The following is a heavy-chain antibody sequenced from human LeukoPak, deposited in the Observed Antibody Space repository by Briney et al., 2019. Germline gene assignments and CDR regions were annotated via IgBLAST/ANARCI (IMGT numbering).Heavy chain of an antibody. CDR1: GFTFSSYG. D-gene: IGHD2-15*01. J-gene: IGHJ5*02. CDR2: ISYDGSNK. CDR3: AKDQGVVVAATYNWFDP. Sequence: PGGSLRLSCAASGFTFSSYGMHWVRQAPGKGLEWVAVISYDGSNKYYADSVKGRFTISRDNSKNTLYLQMNSLRAEDTAVYYCAKDQGVVVAATYNWFDPWGQGTLVTVSS. V-gene: IGHV3-30*18.